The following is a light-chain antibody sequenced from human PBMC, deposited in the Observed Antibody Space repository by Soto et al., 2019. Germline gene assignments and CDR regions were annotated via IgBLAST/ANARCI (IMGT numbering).Light chain of an antibody. CDR3: SSYTSSSTGV. J-gene: IGLJ2*01. V-gene: IGLV2-14*01. Sequence: QSALTQPPSASESPGQSVTISCTGTSSDVGGYNYVSWYQQHPGKAPKLMIYEVSKRPSGVSNRFSGSKSGNTASLTISGLQAEDEADYYCSSYTSSSTGVFGGGTKLTVL. CDR1: SSDVGGYNY. CDR2: EVS.